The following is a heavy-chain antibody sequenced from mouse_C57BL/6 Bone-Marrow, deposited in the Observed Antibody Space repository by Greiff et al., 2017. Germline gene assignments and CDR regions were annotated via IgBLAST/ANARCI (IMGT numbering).Heavy chain of an antibody. CDR2: IYPGDGDT. J-gene: IGHJ4*01. CDR1: GYAFSSSW. CDR3: ARSVVADYYAMDY. V-gene: IGHV1-82*01. Sequence: VQLQQSGPELVKPGASVKISCKASGYAFSSSWMTWVKQRPGKGLEWIGRIYPGDGDTNYNGTFKGKATLTADKSSSTAYMQLSSLTSEDSAVYFCARSVVADYYAMDYWGQGTSVTVSS. D-gene: IGHD1-1*01.